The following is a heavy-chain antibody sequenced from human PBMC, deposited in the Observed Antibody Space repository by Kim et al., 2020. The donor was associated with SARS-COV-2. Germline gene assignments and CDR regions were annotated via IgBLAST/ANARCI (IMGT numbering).Heavy chain of an antibody. Sequence: SVKVSCKASGGTFRSFAINWVRQAPGQGLEWMGRIIPILGIANYAQKFQGRVTISADKSTSTADMELSGLTSEDTGVYYCARVRVDDYGDYLYYFYGMDVWGQGTTVTVSS. V-gene: IGHV1-69*04. CDR1: GGTFRSFA. J-gene: IGHJ6*02. CDR2: IIPILGIA. D-gene: IGHD4-17*01. CDR3: ARVRVDDYGDYLYYFYGMDV.